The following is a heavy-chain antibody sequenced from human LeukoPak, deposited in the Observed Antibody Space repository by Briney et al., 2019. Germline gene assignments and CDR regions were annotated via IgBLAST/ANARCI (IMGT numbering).Heavy chain of an antibody. J-gene: IGHJ4*02. Sequence: SETLSLTCTVSGGSISSGGYYWSWIRQPPGKGLERIGYIYHSGSTYYNPSLKSRVTISVDRSKNQFSLKLSSVTAADTAVYYCARAPKDTFGGVIRGFDWGQGTLVTVSS. D-gene: IGHD3-16*01. CDR1: GGSISSGGYY. CDR3: ARAPKDTFGGVIRGFD. V-gene: IGHV4-30-2*01. CDR2: IYHSGST.